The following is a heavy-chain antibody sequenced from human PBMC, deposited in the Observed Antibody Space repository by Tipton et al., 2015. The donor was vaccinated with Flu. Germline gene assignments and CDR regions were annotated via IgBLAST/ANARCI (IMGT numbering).Heavy chain of an antibody. CDR3: ARAEVTAAYGMDV. CDR2: VDYGEST. CDR1: GGSIITKNNY. J-gene: IGHJ6*02. D-gene: IGHD4-23*01. V-gene: IGHV4-30-4*01. Sequence: TLSLTCTVSGGSIITKNNYWSWIRQPPGKGLEWIGYVDYGESTYYNPSLRRRIAISLDTSKNQFSLKLSPVTAANTAVYFCARAEVTAAYGMDVWGQGTPVPVSS.